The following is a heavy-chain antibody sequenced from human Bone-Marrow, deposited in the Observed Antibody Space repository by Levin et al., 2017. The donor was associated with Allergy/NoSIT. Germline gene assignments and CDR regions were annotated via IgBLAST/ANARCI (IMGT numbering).Heavy chain of an antibody. D-gene: IGHD3-9*01. CDR1: GFTFTNYA. CDR2: ISGSNGDT. Sequence: QAGGSLRLSCAASGFTFTNYAMGWVRQAPGKGLEWVSTISGSNGDTFYADSVKGRFTISRDNSKNTLYLQMNSLRAEDTAVYYCAKLDLLVIITSARGFEFDYWGQGTLVTVSS. V-gene: IGHV3-23*01. J-gene: IGHJ4*02. CDR3: AKLDLLVIITSARGFEFDY.